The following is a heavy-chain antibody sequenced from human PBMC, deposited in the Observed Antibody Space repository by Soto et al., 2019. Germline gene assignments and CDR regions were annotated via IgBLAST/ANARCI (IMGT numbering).Heavy chain of an antibody. Sequence: GGSLRLSCAASGFTFSSYGMHWVRQAPGKGLEWVAVISYDGSNKYYADSVKGRFTISRDNSKNTLYLKMNSLRAEDTALFYCAKAPSRITMIVVVTLPDYWGQGTLVTVSS. D-gene: IGHD3-22*01. J-gene: IGHJ4*02. CDR3: AKAPSRITMIVVVTLPDY. CDR1: GFTFSSYG. V-gene: IGHV3-30*18. CDR2: ISYDGSNK.